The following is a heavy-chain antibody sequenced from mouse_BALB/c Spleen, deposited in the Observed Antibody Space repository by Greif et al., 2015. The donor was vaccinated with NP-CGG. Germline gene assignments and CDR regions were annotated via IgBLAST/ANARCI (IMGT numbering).Heavy chain of an antibody. V-gene: IGHV5-6-5*01. CDR3: ARGLFSDYYFDY. CDR1: GFTFSSYA. Sequence: EVMLVESGGGLVKPGGSLKLSCAASGFTFSSYAMSWVRQTPEKRLEWVASISSGGSTYYPDSVKGRFTISRDNARNILYLQMSSLRSEDTAMYYCARGLFSDYYFDYWGQGTTLTVSS. CDR2: ISSGGST. J-gene: IGHJ2*01. D-gene: IGHD1-1*02.